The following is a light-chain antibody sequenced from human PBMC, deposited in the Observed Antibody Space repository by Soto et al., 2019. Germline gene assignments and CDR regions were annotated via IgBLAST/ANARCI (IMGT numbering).Light chain of an antibody. CDR1: RVNIGNNY. CDR3: ATWDNSLRTV. V-gene: IGLV1-51*01. Sequence: HSVLTQPPSVSAAPGQKVTISCSGSRVNIGNNYVSWYQQFPGTAPKLLIYDNNKRPSGIPDRFSASKSGTSATLDISGLQTGDEADYYCATWDNSLRTVFGGGTKLTVL. CDR2: DNN. J-gene: IGLJ2*01.